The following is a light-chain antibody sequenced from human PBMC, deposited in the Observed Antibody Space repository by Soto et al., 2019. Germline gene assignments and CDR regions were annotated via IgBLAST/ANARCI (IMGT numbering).Light chain of an antibody. CDR2: GAS. CDR1: QSVSSPY. J-gene: IGKJ1*01. Sequence: LLTQSPYTLSLCRGGRANLSCRASQSVSSPYLAWCQQKPGQAPRLLIYGASSRATCIPDRFSGSGSGTDFTLTIRRLEPEDFGVYYCQQYGSSPWTFGQGTKGEI. V-gene: IGKV3-20*01. CDR3: QQYGSSPWT.